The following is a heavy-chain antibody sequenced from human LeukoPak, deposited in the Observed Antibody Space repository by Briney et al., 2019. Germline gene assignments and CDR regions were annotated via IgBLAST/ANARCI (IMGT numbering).Heavy chain of an antibody. V-gene: IGHV4-38-2*02. Sequence: SETLSLTCTVSGYSISSGYYWGWIRQPPGKGLEWIGYIYYSGSTYYNPSLKSRVTISVDTSKNQFSLKVSSVTAADTAVYYWARFLDPGVQPYFYYRDSWGKGTTFTISS. CDR2: IYYSGST. J-gene: IGHJ6*03. CDR3: ARFLDPGVQPYFYYRDS. CDR1: GYSISSGYY. D-gene: IGHD3-3*01.